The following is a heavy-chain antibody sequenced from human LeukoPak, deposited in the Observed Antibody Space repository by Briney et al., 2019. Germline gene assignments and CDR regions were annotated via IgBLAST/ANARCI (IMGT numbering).Heavy chain of an antibody. CDR2: IHPGDSDT. CDR1: GYSFTSYW. D-gene: IGHD3-10*01. CDR3: ASQFYYGSGTYYDPNAFDI. J-gene: IGHJ3*02. Sequence: GESLKISCKGSGYSFTSYWFGCVRQMPGKGLEWMGVIHPGDSDTRYSPSFQGQVTISADKSISTAYLQWSSLKASDTAMYYCASQFYYGSGTYYDPNAFDIWGQGTMVTVSS. V-gene: IGHV5-51*01.